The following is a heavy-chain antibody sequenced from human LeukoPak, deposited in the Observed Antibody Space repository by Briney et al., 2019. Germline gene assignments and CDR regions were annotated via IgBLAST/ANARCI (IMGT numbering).Heavy chain of an antibody. D-gene: IGHD3-16*02. CDR3: ARDRYDYVWGSYRFDY. CDR1: RLTFISYE. V-gene: IGHV3-48*03. CDR2: ISSSGSTI. J-gene: IGHJ4*02. Sequence: GSLRDSSVASRLTFISYELNGVRQDREKGVEGVSYISSSGSTIDYADSVKGRFTISRDNAKNSLYLQMNSLRAEDTAVYYCARDRYDYVWGSYRFDYWGQGTLVTVSS.